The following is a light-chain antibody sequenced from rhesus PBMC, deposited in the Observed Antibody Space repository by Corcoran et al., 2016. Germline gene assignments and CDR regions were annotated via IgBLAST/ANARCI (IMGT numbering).Light chain of an antibody. CDR1: SSGIGRYDS. CDR2: KVN. J-gene: IGLJ1*01. CDR3: CSYEATGDTYI. Sequence: QSAPIQSPSVSGSLGQSVTISCTGTSSGIGRYDSVSWYRQQPGTTTNLMMYKVNIRPSGVSGRFSGSKSGNTASRPISGLQAEDEADYYGCSYEATGDTYIFGTGTRLAVL. V-gene: IGLV2-11*01.